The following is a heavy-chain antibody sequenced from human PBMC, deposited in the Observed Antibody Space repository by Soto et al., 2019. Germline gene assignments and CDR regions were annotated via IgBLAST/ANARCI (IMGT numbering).Heavy chain of an antibody. CDR3: ARVISSYDSSGYYFDY. D-gene: IGHD3-22*01. CDR2: IYHSGST. CDR1: GGSISSGGYS. V-gene: IGHV4-30-2*01. J-gene: IGHJ4*02. Sequence: PSETLSLTCAVSGGSISSGGYSWSWIRQPPGKGLEWIGYIYHSGSTYYNPSLKSRVTISVDRSKNQFSLKLSSVTAADTAVYYCARVISSYDSSGYYFDYWGQGTLVTVSS.